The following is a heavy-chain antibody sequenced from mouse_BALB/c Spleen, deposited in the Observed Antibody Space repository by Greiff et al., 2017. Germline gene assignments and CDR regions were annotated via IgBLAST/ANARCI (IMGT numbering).Heavy chain of an antibody. Sequence: EVKLVESGPGLVAPSQSLSITCTVSGFSLTGYGVNWVRQPPGKALEWLGFIRNKANGYTTEYSASVKGRFTISRDNSQSILYLQMNTLRAEDSATYYCARDRTMDYWGQGTSVTVSS. CDR1: GFSLTGYG. V-gene: IGHV7-3*02. J-gene: IGHJ4*01. CDR2: IRNKANGYTT. CDR3: ARDRTMDY.